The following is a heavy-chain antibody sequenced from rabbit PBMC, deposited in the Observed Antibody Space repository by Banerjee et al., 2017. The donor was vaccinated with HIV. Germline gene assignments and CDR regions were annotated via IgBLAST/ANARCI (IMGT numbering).Heavy chain of an antibody. CDR2: INTDSGTT. J-gene: IGHJ4*01. V-gene: IGHV1S45*01. D-gene: IGHD4-1*01. Sequence: QEQLEESGGDLVKPGASLTLTCTASGFSFSSYWMSWVRQAPGKGLEWIGYINTDSGTTYYASWVNGRFTISKTSSTTVTLQMTSLTAADTATYFCARDGHYSGGWGGYFSLWGPGTLVTVS. CDR1: GFSFSSYW. CDR3: ARDGHYSGGWGGYFSL.